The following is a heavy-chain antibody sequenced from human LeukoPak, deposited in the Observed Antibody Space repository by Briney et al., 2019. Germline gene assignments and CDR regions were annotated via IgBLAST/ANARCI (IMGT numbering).Heavy chain of an antibody. V-gene: IGHV1-18*01. CDR3: ARSLHYYDNSGLFIQY. CDR2: ISSNNGNT. D-gene: IGHD3-22*01. Sequence: RASVTVSFKASGYTFTRYGFSWVRQAPGQGLEWMGWISSNNGNTKYAQKLQGRVTMTADTTTSTAYMELRSLRSDDTAVYYCARSLHYYDNSGLFIQYWGQGTLVTVSS. CDR1: GYTFTRYG. J-gene: IGHJ1*01.